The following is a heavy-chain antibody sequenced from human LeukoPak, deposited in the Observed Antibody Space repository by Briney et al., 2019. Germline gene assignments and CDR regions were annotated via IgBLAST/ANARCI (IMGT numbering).Heavy chain of an antibody. CDR2: IRYVGSNT. CDR1: GFTVSSHC. CDR3: AKDRFHWLVRSYFDY. D-gene: IGHD6-19*01. J-gene: IGHJ4*02. V-gene: IGHV3-30*02. Sequence: GGSLRLSCAASGFTVSSHCMHWVRQAPGKGLEWVAFIRYVGSNTYHGDSVKGRFTISRDNSKTTLYLQMNSRRAEDTAVYHCAKDRFHWLVRSYFDYWGQGTLVTVSS.